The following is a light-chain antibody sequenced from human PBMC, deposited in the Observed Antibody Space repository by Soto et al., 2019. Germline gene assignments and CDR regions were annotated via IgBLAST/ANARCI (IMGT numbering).Light chain of an antibody. J-gene: IGKJ4*01. CDR1: QSVSSN. Sequence: EIVMTQSPAALSVFPGERATLSCRASQSVSSNLAWYQQKPGQAPRLLIYGASTRATGIPARFSGSGSGTEFTLTISSLQSEDFAVYYCQQYNNWPLTFGGGTKGDIK. CDR2: GAS. V-gene: IGKV3-15*01. CDR3: QQYNNWPLT.